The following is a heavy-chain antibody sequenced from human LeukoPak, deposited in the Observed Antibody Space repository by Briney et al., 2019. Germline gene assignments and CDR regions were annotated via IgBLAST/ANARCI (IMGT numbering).Heavy chain of an antibody. V-gene: IGHV4-59*01. CDR1: GGSISSYY. CDR3: ARHPSSSWYGAFYYFDY. Sequence: PSETLSLTCTVSGGSISSYYWSWIRQPPGKGLEWIGYIYCSGSTNYNPSLKSRVAISVDTSKNQFSLKLSSVTAADTAVYYCARHPSSSWYGAFYYFDYWGQGTLVTVSS. J-gene: IGHJ4*02. CDR2: IYCSGST. D-gene: IGHD6-13*01.